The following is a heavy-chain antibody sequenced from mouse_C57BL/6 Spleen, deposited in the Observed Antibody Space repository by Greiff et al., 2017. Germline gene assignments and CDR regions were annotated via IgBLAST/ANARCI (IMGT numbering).Heavy chain of an antibody. J-gene: IGHJ2*01. CDR3: ARGYYYGSSLLDY. D-gene: IGHD1-1*01. V-gene: IGHV1-54*01. CDR2: INPGSGGT. Sequence: VQLQESGAELVRPGTSVKVSCKASGYAFTNYLIEWVKQRPGQGLEWIGVINPGSGGTNYNEKFKGKATLAADKSSSTAYMQLSSLTYEDSAVYFCARGYYYGSSLLDYWGQGTTLTVSS. CDR1: GYAFTNYL.